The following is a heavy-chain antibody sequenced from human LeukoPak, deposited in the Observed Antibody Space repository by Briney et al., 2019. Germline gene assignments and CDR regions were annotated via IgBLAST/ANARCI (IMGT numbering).Heavy chain of an antibody. CDR1: GFTFSDYG. Sequence: PGGSLRLSCSASGFTFSDYGLHWVRQAPGKGLAWVAIISDGGSNTYYGDSAKGRFTVSRDNSKNTLYLQMTSLRVDDTAVYYCAREVNYYYYMDVWGKGTTVTVS. CDR2: ISDGGSNT. D-gene: IGHD4-11*01. J-gene: IGHJ6*03. V-gene: IGHV3-30*01. CDR3: AREVNYYYYMDV.